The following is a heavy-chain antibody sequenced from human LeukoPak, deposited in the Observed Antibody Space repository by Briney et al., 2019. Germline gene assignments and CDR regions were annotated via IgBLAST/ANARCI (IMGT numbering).Heavy chain of an antibody. CDR3: ARAGPMVRGVIYY. CDR1: GFTFSSYW. V-gene: IGHV3-7*02. CDR2: IKQDGSEK. D-gene: IGHD3-10*01. Sequence: PGGPLRLSCAASGFTFSSYWMSWVRQAPGKGLEWVANIKQDGSEKYYVDSVKGRFTISRDNAKNSLYLQMNSLRAEDTAVYYCARAGPMVRGVIYYWGQGTLVTVSS. J-gene: IGHJ4*02.